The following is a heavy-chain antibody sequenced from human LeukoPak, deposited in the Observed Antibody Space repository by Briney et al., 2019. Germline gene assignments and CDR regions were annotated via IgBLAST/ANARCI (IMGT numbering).Heavy chain of an antibody. Sequence: ASVKVSCKASGFTFTGYYMHWVRQAPGQGLEWMGWISPNTGDTNYAQKFQGRVTMTSDTSISTAYMGLSKLRSDDTALYYCSRALYSGSYYYFDSWGQGTLVTVSS. D-gene: IGHD1-26*01. CDR1: GFTFTGYY. CDR3: SRALYSGSYYYFDS. V-gene: IGHV1-2*02. J-gene: IGHJ4*02. CDR2: ISPNTGDT.